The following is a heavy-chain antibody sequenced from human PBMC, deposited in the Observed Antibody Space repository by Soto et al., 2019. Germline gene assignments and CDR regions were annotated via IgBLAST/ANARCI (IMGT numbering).Heavy chain of an antibody. CDR2: ISGSGGST. V-gene: IGHV3-23*01. J-gene: IGHJ4*02. Sequence: GGSLRLSCAASGFTFSSNAMSWVRQAPGKGLEWVSAISGSGGSTYYADSVKGRFTISRDNSKNTLYLQMNSLRAEDTTLYYCARGQGNSGYAPLDLWGLGTQVTVSS. CDR1: GFTFSSNA. CDR3: ARGQGNSGYAPLDL. D-gene: IGHD5-12*01.